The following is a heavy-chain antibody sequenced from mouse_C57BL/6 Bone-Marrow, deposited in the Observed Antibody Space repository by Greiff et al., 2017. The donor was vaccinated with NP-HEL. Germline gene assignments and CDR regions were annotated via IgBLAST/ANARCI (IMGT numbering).Heavy chain of an antibody. CDR1: GYAFSSYW. CDR2: IYPGDGDT. J-gene: IGHJ2*01. Sequence: VHLVESGAELVKPGASVKISCKASGYAFSSYWMNWVKQRPGKGLEWIGQIYPGDGDTNYNGKFKGKATLTADKSSSTAYMQLSSLTSEDSAVYFCARSYYGSGGDYWGQGTTLTVSS. CDR3: ARSYYGSGGDY. D-gene: IGHD1-1*01. V-gene: IGHV1-80*01.